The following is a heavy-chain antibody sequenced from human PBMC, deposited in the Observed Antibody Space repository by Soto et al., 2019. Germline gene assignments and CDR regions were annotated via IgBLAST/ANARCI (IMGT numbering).Heavy chain of an antibody. V-gene: IGHV3-23*01. Sequence: ALRLSCAASGFTFSSYAMSWVRQAPGKGLEWVSAISGSGGSTYYADSVKGRFTISRDNSKNTLYLQMNSLRAEDTAVYYCAKSAYSSSWYDWFDPWGQGTLVTVSS. CDR1: GFTFSSYA. D-gene: IGHD6-13*01. CDR2: ISGSGGST. J-gene: IGHJ5*02. CDR3: AKSAYSSSWYDWFDP.